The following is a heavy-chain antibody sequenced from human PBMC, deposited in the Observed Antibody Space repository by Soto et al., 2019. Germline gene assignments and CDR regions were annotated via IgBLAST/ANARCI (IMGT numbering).Heavy chain of an antibody. Sequence: SDTLSLTCTFPGISVSTRQYYLDWVRHPPRKGRERCGNISYCWSTFYHPSLRSRLTLSVDTYKNQFSLRLNSVTAADPAVYFCAGFVVPASRSSDFDYWGQGTLVTSPQ. D-gene: IGHD2-15*01. J-gene: IGHJ4*02. CDR3: AGFVVPASRSSDFDY. CDR2: ISYCWST. V-gene: IGHV4-39*01. CDR1: GISVSTRQYY.